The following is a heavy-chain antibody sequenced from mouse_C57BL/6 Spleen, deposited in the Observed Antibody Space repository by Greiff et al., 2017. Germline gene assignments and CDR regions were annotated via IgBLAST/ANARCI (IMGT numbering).Heavy chain of an antibody. D-gene: IGHD2-4*01. J-gene: IGHJ2*01. CDR2: ISSGSSTI. V-gene: IGHV5-17*01. Sequence: EVMLVESGGGLVKPGGSLKLSCAASGFTFSDYGMHWVRQAPEKGLEWVAYISSGSSTIYYADTVKGRFTISRDNAKKTLFLQMTSLRSEDTAMYYCARERAYYDYDGTYFDYWGQGTTLTVSS. CDR1: GFTFSDYG. CDR3: ARERAYYDYDGTYFDY.